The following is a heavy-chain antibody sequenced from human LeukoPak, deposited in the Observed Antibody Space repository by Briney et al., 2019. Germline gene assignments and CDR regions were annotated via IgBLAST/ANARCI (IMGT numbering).Heavy chain of an antibody. V-gene: IGHV4-59*08. CDR3: TRHAQTYYYGMDV. Sequence: SETLSLTCTGGSISPHYWSWIRQSPGKGLEWIAQIHYTGGATYNPSLKSRVTISVDTSNNHLSLRLSSVTAADTAVYYCTRHAQTYYYGMDVWGQGTTVTVSS. CDR2: IHYTGGA. J-gene: IGHJ6*02. CDR1: GSISPHY.